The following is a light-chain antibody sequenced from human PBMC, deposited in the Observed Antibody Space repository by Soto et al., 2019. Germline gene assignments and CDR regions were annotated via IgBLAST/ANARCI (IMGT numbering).Light chain of an antibody. CDR3: QQYGNWPRT. J-gene: IGKJ1*01. CDR2: AAS. V-gene: IGKV1-39*01. Sequence: DIQMTQSPSSLSASVGDRVTITCRASQSISSYLNWYQQKPGKAPKLLIYAASSLQSGVPSRFSGSGSGTDFTLTISSLQPEDCAVYYCQQYGNWPRTFGQGTKVEIK. CDR1: QSISSY.